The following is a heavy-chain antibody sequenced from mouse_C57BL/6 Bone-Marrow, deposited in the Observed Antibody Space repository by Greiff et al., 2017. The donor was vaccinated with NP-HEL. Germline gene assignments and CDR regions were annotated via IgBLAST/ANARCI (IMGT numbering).Heavy chain of an antibody. D-gene: IGHD1-1*01. CDR3: ARRVVATRWDFGV. Sequence: QVQLQQPGAELVKPGASVKLSCKASGYTFTSYWMQWVNQRPGQGLEWIGAIDPSDSYTNYNQKFKGKATLTVDTASSTAYMQLSSLTSEDSAVYYCARRVVATRWDFGVWGTGTTVTVAS. CDR1: GYTFTSYW. V-gene: IGHV1-50*01. CDR2: IDPSDSYT. J-gene: IGHJ1*03.